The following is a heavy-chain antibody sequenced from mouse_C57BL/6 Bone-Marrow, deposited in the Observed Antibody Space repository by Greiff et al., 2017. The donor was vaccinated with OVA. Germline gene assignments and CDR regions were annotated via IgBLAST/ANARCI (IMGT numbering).Heavy chain of an antibody. V-gene: IGHV5-6*01. Sequence: EVKVVESGGDLVKPGGSLKLSCAASGFTFSSYGMSWVRQTPDKRLEWVATISSGGSYTYYPDSVKGRFTISRDNAKNTLYLQMSSLKSEDTAMYYCARGAYYGSSYRYFDVWGTGTTVTVSS. CDR3: ARGAYYGSSYRYFDV. J-gene: IGHJ1*03. D-gene: IGHD1-1*01. CDR1: GFTFSSYG. CDR2: ISSGGSYT.